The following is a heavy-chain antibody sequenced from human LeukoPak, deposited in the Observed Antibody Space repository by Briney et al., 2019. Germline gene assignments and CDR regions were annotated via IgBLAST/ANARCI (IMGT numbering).Heavy chain of an antibody. Sequence: GGSLRLSCAASGFTFSGSALHWVRQASGKGLEWIGRIRSKTNNYATTYAASVTGRFTISRDDAENTAYLQMNSLRVADTAVYYCAKETSSGWYATIVDYWGQGTLVTVSS. CDR3: AKETSSGWYATIVDY. D-gene: IGHD6-19*01. CDR1: GFTFSGSA. J-gene: IGHJ4*02. V-gene: IGHV3-73*01. CDR2: IRSKTNNYAT.